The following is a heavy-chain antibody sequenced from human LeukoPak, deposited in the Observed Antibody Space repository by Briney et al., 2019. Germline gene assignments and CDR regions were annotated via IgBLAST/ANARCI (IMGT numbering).Heavy chain of an antibody. CDR1: GYTFTSYD. D-gene: IGHD6-19*01. CDR3: ARRRSSGWLYYYYYMDV. V-gene: IGHV1-8*01. J-gene: IGHJ6*03. Sequence: ASVKVSCKASGYTFTSYDINWVRQATGQGLEWMRWMNPNSGNTGYAQKFQGRVTMTRNTSISTAYMELSSLRSEDTAVYYCARRRSSGWLYYYYYMDVWGKGTTVTISS. CDR2: MNPNSGNT.